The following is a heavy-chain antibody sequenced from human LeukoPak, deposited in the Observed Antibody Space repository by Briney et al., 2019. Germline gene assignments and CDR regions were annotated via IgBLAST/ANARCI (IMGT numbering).Heavy chain of an antibody. D-gene: IGHD6-19*01. CDR1: GGSISSYY. CDR2: IYYSGST. J-gene: IGHJ5*02. V-gene: IGHV4-59*08. Sequence: SETLSLTCTVSGGSISSYYWSWIRQPPGKGLEWIGYIYYSGSTNYNPSLKSRVTITVDTSKNQFSLKLSSVTAADTAVYYCASSRHGSGWPSWGQGTLVTVSS. CDR3: ASSRHGSGWPS.